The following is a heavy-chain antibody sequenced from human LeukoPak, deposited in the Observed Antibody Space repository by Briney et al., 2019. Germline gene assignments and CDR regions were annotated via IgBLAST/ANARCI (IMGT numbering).Heavy chain of an antibody. D-gene: IGHD1-26*01. CDR3: ARDDGSYSRSPGFDS. CDR1: GFTFSTYN. V-gene: IGHV3-21*01. Sequence: GGSLRLSCEASGFTFSTYNMNWVRQAPGKGLEWVSSLSTSSSYIYYADSVKGRFTVSRHNAKNSLYLQMNSLRAEDTAVYYCARDDGSYSRSPGFDSWGQGTLVTVSS. CDR2: LSTSSSYI. J-gene: IGHJ4*02.